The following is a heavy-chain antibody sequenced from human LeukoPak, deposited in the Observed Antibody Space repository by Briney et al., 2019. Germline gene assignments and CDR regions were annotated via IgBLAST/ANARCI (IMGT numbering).Heavy chain of an antibody. CDR3: AKGDTAMVFNYYYYMDV. D-gene: IGHD5-18*01. CDR2: ISGSGGST. V-gene: IGHV3-23*01. CDR1: GFTFSSYA. Sequence: GGSLRLSCAASGFTFSSYAMSWVRQAPGKGLEWVSAISGSGGSTYYADSVKGRFTISRDNSKNTLYLQMNSLRAEDTAVYYCAKGDTAMVFNYYYYMDVWGKGTMVTISS. J-gene: IGHJ6*03.